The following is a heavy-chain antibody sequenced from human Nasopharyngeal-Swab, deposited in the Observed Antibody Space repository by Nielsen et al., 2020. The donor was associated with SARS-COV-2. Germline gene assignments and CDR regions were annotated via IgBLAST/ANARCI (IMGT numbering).Heavy chain of an antibody. CDR3: ARDPELGY. CDR1: GGTFSSFA. CDR2: INPNSGGT. J-gene: IGHJ4*02. Sequence: ASVKVSCKASGGTFSSFAISGVRQAPGQGLEWMGRINPNSGGTNYAQKFQGRVTMTRDTSISTAYMELSRLRSDDTAVYYCARDPELGYWGQGTLVTVSS. V-gene: IGHV1-2*06.